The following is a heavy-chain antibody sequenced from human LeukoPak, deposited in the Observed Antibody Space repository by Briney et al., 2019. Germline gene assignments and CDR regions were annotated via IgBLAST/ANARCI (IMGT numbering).Heavy chain of an antibody. V-gene: IGHV4-34*01. J-gene: IGHJ3*02. Sequence: SETLSLTCAVYGGSFSGYYWSWIRQPPGKGLEWIGEINHSGSTNYNPSLKSRVTISVDASKNQFSLKLSSVTAADTAVYYCARGSIFSAFDIWGQGTMVTVSS. CDR3: ARGSIFSAFDI. CDR2: INHSGST. CDR1: GGSFSGYY. D-gene: IGHD3-3*01.